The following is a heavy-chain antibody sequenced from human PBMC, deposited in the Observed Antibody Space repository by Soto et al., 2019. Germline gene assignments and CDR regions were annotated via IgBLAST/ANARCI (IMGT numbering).Heavy chain of an antibody. CDR3: ARFHFDYGDDVNFDL. D-gene: IGHD4-17*01. V-gene: IGHV4-31*03. Sequence: QVQLQESGPGLVKPSQTLSLTCTVSGGSISSGGYYWSWIRQHPGKGLEWIGYIYYSGSTYYNPSLKSRVTISVDTSKNQFSLKLSSVTAADTDVYYCARFHFDYGDDVNFDLWGRGTLVTVSS. CDR1: GGSISSGGYY. CDR2: IYYSGST. J-gene: IGHJ2*01.